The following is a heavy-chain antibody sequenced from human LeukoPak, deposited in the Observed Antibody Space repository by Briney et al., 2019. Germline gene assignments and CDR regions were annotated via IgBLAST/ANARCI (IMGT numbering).Heavy chain of an antibody. CDR3: ARSGAPTDFWSGYHYYYYMDV. CDR2: IYHSGST. D-gene: IGHD3-3*01. Sequence: SETLSLTCTVSGYSISSGYYWGWIRQPPGKGLEWIGSIYHSGSTYYNPSLKSRVTISVDTSKNQFSLKLSSVTAADTAVYYCARSGAPTDFWSGYHYYYYMDVWGKGTTVTVSS. CDR1: GYSISSGYY. J-gene: IGHJ6*03. V-gene: IGHV4-38-2*02.